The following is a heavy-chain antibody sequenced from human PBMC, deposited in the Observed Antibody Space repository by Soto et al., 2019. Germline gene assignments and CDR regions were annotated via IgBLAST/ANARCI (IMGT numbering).Heavy chain of an antibody. CDR2: INHSGST. Sequence: SETLSLTCTVSGGSISSYYWSWIRQPPGKGLEWIGYINHSGSTNYNPSLKSRVTISVDTSKNQFSLKLSSVTAADTAVYYCAGLLPFEDYYYYYMDVWGKGTTVTVSS. CDR3: AGLLPFEDYYYYYMDV. V-gene: IGHV4-59*04. D-gene: IGHD2-21*01. J-gene: IGHJ6*03. CDR1: GGSISSYY.